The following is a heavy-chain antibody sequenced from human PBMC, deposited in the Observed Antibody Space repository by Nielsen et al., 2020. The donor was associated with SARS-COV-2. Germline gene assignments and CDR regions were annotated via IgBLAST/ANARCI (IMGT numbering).Heavy chain of an antibody. D-gene: IGHD3-22*01. CDR3: ARAPITMIVVVNAFDI. CDR2: IYYSGRT. J-gene: IGHJ3*02. CDR1: GGSTSNFY. V-gene: IGHV4-59*12. Sequence: SETLSLTCAVSGGSTSNFYWTWIRQPPGKGLEWIGYIYYSGRTTYNPSLKSRVTISVDTSKNQFSLKLSSVTAADTAVYYCARAPITMIVVVNAFDIWGQGTMVTVSS.